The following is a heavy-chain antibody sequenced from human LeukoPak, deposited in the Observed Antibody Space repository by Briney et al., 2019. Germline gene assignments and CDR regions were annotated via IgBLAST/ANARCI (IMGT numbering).Heavy chain of an antibody. CDR2: IYTSGST. CDR1: GGSISGYY. Sequence: SETLSLTCSVSGGSISGYYWSWVRQPPGKGLEWIGYIYTSGSTNYNPSLKSRVTIPVDTSKNQFSLKLSSVTAADTAVYYCATTTTIASWFDPWGQGTLVTVSS. CDR3: ATTTTIASWFDP. V-gene: IGHV4-4*09. D-gene: IGHD2-21*01. J-gene: IGHJ5*02.